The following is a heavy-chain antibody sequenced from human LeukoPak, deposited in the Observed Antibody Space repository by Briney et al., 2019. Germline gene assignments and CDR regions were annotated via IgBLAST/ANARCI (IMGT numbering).Heavy chain of an antibody. CDR1: GYTFTSYG. Sequence: ASVKVSCKASGYTFTSYGISWVRQAPGQGLEWMGWISAYNGNTNYAQKLQGRVTMTRDTSISTAYMVLNRLRSDDTALYYCAREYYYTSGSYYNRIDHWGQGTLVTVSS. CDR2: ISAYNGNT. J-gene: IGHJ4*02. V-gene: IGHV1-18*01. CDR3: AREYYYTSGSYYNRIDH. D-gene: IGHD3-10*01.